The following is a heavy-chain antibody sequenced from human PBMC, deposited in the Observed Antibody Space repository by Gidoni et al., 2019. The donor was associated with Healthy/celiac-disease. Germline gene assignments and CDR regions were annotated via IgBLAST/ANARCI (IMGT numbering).Heavy chain of an antibody. CDR3: ARDSGNSFDY. Sequence: QVQLQESGPGLVKPSQTLSLTCTVSGGSISSGSYYWSWIRQPAGKGLEWIGRIYTSGSTNYNPSLKSRVTISVDTSKNQFSLKLSSVTAADTAVYYCARDSGNSFDYWGQGTLVTVSS. J-gene: IGHJ4*02. V-gene: IGHV4-61*02. CDR2: IYTSGST. CDR1: GGSISSGSYY.